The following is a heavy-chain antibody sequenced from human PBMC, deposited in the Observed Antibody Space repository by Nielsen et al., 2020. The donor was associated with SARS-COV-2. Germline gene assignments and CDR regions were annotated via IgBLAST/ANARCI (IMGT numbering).Heavy chain of an antibody. D-gene: IGHD6-13*01. Sequence: PGKGLEWIGYIYYSGSTNYNPSLKSRVTISVDTSKNQFSLKLSSVTAADTAVYYCARAEWAAAYGMDVWGQGTTVTVSS. CDR3: ARAEWAAAYGMDV. CDR2: IYYSGST. J-gene: IGHJ6*02. V-gene: IGHV4-59*13.